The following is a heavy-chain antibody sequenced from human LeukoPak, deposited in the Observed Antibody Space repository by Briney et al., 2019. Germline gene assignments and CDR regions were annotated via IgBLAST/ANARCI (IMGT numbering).Heavy chain of an antibody. CDR2: ISGSGGST. J-gene: IGHJ4*02. CDR1: GLTFSSYA. V-gene: IGHV3-23*01. CDR3: ARFNYYYDSSGYAFDY. D-gene: IGHD3-22*01. Sequence: GGSLRLSCAASGLTFSSYAMSWVRQAPGKGLEWVSAISGSGGSTYCADSVKGRFTISRDNSKNTLYLQMNSLRAEDTAVYYCARFNYYYDSSGYAFDYWGQGTLVTVSS.